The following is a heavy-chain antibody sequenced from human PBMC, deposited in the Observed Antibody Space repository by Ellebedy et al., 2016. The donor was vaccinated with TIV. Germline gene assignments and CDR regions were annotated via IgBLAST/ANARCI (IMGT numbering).Heavy chain of an antibody. CDR2: ISHIEKT. CDR1: GGSISSPNW. Sequence: SETLSLTCAVSGGSISSPNWWTWVRQPPGKGLEWIGEISHIEKTNYNPSLKSRVIMSLDKSKNQFSLNLNSVTAADTAVYYCARLDWGCSRTSCPSNPWGQGTLVTVSS. D-gene: IGHD2-2*01. J-gene: IGHJ5*02. V-gene: IGHV4-4*02. CDR3: ARLDWGCSRTSCPSNP.